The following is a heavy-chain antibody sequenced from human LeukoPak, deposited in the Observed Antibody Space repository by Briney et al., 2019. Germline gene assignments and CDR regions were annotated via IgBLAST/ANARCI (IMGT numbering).Heavy chain of an antibody. CDR2: ISYDESNE. V-gene: IGHV3-30*18. J-gene: IGHJ4*02. D-gene: IGHD6-25*01. CDR3: AKEKSRADKNFDY. CDR1: GFTFSSYA. Sequence: GGSLRLSCAASGFTFSSYAMSWVRQAPGKGLEWVAVISYDESNEYYADSVKGRFTISRDNSKNTLYLQMNSLRAEDTAVYYCAKEKSRADKNFDYWGQGTLVTVSS.